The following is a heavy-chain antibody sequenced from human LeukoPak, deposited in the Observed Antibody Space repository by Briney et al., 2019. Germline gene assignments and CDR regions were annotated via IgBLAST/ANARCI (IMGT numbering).Heavy chain of an antibody. V-gene: IGHV1-8*01. Sequence: ASVKVSCKASGYPFTSYNVNWVRQATGQGLEWMGWMNTNSGNTGYSQNFQGRVTMTRDTSISTAYMELSSLTSEDTAVYYCARGLPKAVFGVVIEDWGQGTLVTVSS. CDR1: GYPFTSYN. D-gene: IGHD3-3*01. CDR2: MNTNSGNT. CDR3: ARGLPKAVFGVVIED. J-gene: IGHJ1*01.